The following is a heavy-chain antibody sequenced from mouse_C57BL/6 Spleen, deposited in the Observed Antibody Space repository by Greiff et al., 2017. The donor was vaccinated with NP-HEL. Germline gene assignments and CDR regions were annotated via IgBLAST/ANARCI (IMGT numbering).Heavy chain of an antibody. Sequence: VQLKESGPGLVKPSQSLSLTCSVTGYSITSGYYWNWIRQFPGNKLEWMGYISYDGSNNYNPSLKNRISITRDTSKNQFFLKLNSVTTEDTATYYCARRSYSNYDWYFDVWGTGTTVTVSS. CDR1: GYSITSGYY. J-gene: IGHJ1*03. CDR2: ISYDGSN. CDR3: ARRSYSNYDWYFDV. D-gene: IGHD2-5*01. V-gene: IGHV3-6*01.